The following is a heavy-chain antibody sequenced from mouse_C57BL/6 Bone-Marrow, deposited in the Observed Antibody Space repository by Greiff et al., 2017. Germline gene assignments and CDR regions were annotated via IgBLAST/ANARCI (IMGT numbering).Heavy chain of an antibody. D-gene: IGHD2-4*01. J-gene: IGHJ4*01. CDR3: ARIYYDYDGGYAMDD. V-gene: IGHV4-1*01. CDR2: INSDSSTI. CDR1: GVDFSRYW. Sequence: EAGGVDFSRYWMCWVRRAPGIGLEWIGEINSDSSTINYAPSLKDKFIISRDNAKNTLYRQMSKVRSEDTALYYGARIYYDYDGGYAMDDWGQGTSVTVSS.